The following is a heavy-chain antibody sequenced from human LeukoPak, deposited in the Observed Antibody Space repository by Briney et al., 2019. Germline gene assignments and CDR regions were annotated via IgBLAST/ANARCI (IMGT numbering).Heavy chain of an antibody. CDR3: APLGVTTWLDY. J-gene: IGHJ4*02. CDR2: SGSGGST. CDR1: GFTFSSYA. D-gene: IGHD4-17*01. Sequence: AGGSLRRSCAASGFTFSSYAMSWVRQAPGKGLEWVSSGSGGSTYYADSVKGRFTISRDNSKNTLYLQMNSLRAEDTAVYYCAPLGVTTWLDYWGQGTLVTVSS. V-gene: IGHV3-23*01.